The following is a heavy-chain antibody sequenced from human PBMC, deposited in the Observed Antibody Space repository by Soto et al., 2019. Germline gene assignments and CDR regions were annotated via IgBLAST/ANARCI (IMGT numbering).Heavy chain of an antibody. CDR1: GFTFSSYS. CDR2: FRSSGDGGTT. CDR3: AKKVNSGPGSQYFDY. J-gene: IGHJ4*02. Sequence: GGSLRLSCAASGFTFSSYSMSWVRQAPGKGLEWVSGFRSSGDGGTTYYADSVKGRFTISRDNSKNMLFLQMNSLRAEDTAIYYCAKKVNSGPGSQYFDYWGQGTLVTVSS. D-gene: IGHD3-10*01. V-gene: IGHV3-23*01.